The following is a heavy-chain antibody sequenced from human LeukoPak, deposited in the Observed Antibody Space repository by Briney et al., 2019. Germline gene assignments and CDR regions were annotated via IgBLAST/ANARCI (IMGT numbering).Heavy chain of an antibody. J-gene: IGHJ5*02. CDR1: GFTFSNYT. CDR3: ARVPAADLLSWFDP. V-gene: IGHV3-30*04. D-gene: IGHD6-13*01. Sequence: GGSLRLSCAASGFTFSNYTMHWVRQAPGKGLEWVAVISNDGRDKYYADSVKGRFTISRDNSKNTLYLQIDSLRAEDTAVYYRARVPAADLLSWFDPWGQGTLVTVSS. CDR2: ISNDGRDK.